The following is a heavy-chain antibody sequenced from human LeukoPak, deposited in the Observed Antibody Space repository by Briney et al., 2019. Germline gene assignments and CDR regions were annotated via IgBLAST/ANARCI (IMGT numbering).Heavy chain of an antibody. CDR1: GFTFSSYA. V-gene: IGHV3-23*01. CDR2: ISGSGGST. Sequence: GGSLRLSCAASGFTFSSYAMSWVRQAPGKGLEWVSAISGSGGSTYYADSVKGRFTISRDNSKNTLYLQMNSLRAEDTAVYYCARDVWFGELLDWFDPWGQGTLVTVSS. CDR3: ARDVWFGELLDWFDP. J-gene: IGHJ5*02. D-gene: IGHD3-10*01.